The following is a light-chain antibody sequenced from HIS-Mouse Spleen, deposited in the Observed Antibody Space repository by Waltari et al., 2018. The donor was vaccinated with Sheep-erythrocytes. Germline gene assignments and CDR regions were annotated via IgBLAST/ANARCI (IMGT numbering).Light chain of an antibody. V-gene: IGLV3-21*02. J-gene: IGLJ3*02. CDR2: DDS. CDR1: NIGRKS. CDR3: QVWDSSSDLGV. Sequence: SYVLTQPPSVSVAPGQTARITCGGNNIGRKSVHWYQQKPGQAPVLVVYDDSDRPPGIPDGFSGSNSGNTATLTISRVEAGDEADYYCQVWDSSSDLGVFGGGTKLTVL.